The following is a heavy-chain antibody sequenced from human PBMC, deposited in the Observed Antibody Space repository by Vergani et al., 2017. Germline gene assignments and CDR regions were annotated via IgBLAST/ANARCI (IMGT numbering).Heavy chain of an antibody. Sequence: QVQLQESGPGLVKPSQTLSLTCTVSGGSISRYYWSWIRQPPGKGLEWIGYIYYSGSTNYNPSLKSRVTISVDTSKNQFSLKLSSVTAADTAVYYCAREIILTGYYDYWGQGTLVTVSS. J-gene: IGHJ4*02. CDR3: AREIILTGYYDY. V-gene: IGHV4-59*01. CDR2: IYYSGST. CDR1: GGSISRYY. D-gene: IGHD3-9*01.